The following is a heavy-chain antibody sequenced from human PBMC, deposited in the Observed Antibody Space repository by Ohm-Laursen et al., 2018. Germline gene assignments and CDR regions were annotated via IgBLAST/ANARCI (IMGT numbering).Heavy chain of an antibody. CDR2: INPNNGAT. V-gene: IGHV1-2*02. Sequence: ASVKVSCKASGYTFTGYYMHWVRQAPGHGLEWMGWINPNNGATTYAQNFQGRVTMTRDTSITTAYLELSSLRAEDTAVYYCARVILDGYYYYYGMDVWGQGTTVTVSS. CDR1: GYTFTGYY. J-gene: IGHJ6*02. CDR3: ARVILDGYYYYYGMDV. D-gene: IGHD1-1*01.